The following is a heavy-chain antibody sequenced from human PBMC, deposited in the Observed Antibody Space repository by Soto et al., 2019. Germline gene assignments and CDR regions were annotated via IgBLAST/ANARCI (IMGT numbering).Heavy chain of an antibody. V-gene: IGHV4-59*01. Sequence: QVQLQESGPGLVKPSETLSLTCTVSGGSISSYYWSWIRQPPGKGLEWIGYIYYSESTNYNPSLKSRVSISVDTSKNQFSLKLSSVTAADTAVYYCARRYGGNFDHWGQGTLVTVSS. CDR3: ARRYGGNFDH. D-gene: IGHD1-26*01. J-gene: IGHJ4*02. CDR1: GGSISSYY. CDR2: IYYSEST.